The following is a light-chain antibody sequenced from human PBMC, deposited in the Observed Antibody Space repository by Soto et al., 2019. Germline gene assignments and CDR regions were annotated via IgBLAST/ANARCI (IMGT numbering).Light chain of an antibody. Sequence: EIGLTQSPGTLSLSPEERATLACRASQSVRSNYLAWYQQRPGQAPRLLIYGASSRATGIPDKFSGSGSGTDFTLTIGRLEPEDFAIYYCQQYGSSPRTFGQGTKVDIK. CDR1: QSVRSNY. CDR3: QQYGSSPRT. CDR2: GAS. V-gene: IGKV3-20*01. J-gene: IGKJ1*01.